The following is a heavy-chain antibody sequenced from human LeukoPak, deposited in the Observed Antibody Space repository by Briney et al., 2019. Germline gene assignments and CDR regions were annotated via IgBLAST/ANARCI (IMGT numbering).Heavy chain of an antibody. CDR2: IKQNGSEE. CDR1: GFTFSNYW. V-gene: IGHV3-7*01. CDR3: ADPGVGY. Sequence: GGSLRLSCAASGFTFSNYWMSWVRQAPGKGLEWVANIKQNGSEESYVDSMKGRFTISRDNSKNSLYLQMNSLRVEDTAVYYCADPGVGYWGQGTLVTVSS. D-gene: IGHD2-8*01. J-gene: IGHJ4*02.